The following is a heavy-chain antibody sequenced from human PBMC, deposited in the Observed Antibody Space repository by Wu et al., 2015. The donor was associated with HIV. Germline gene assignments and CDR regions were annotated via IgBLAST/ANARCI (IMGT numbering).Heavy chain of an antibody. CDR2: IIPIFGTA. Sequence: QVQLVQSGAEVKKPGSSVKVSCKASGGTFSSYAISWVRQAPGQGLEWMGRIIPIFGTANYAQKFQGRVTITADESTSTAYMELSSLRSEDTAVYYCARDMRYCSGGSCYSGAWFDPWGQGTLVTVSS. CDR3: ARDMRYCSGGSCYSGAWFDP. J-gene: IGHJ5*02. D-gene: IGHD2-15*01. V-gene: IGHV1-69*13. CDR1: GGTFSSYA.